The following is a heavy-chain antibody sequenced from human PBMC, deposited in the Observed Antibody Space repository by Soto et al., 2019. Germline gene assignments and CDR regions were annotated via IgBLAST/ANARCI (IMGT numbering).Heavy chain of an antibody. CDR2: IYYSGST. V-gene: IGHV4-30-4*01. D-gene: IGHD2-2*01. J-gene: IGHJ5*02. CDR3: ARARGYCISTSCHPPNWFDP. CDR1: GGSISSGDYY. Sequence: SETLSLTCTVSGGSISSGDYYWSWIRQPPGKGLEWIGYIYYSGSTYYNPSLKSRVTISVDTSKNQFSLKLSSVTAADTAVYYCARARGYCISTSCHPPNWFDPWGQGTLVTVSS.